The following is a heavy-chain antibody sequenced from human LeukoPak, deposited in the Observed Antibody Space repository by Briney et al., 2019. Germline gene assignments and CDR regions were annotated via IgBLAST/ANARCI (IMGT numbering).Heavy chain of an antibody. CDR1: GYSFTSYW. CDR3: ARGTYYYDSSGYYPGY. Sequence: GESLKISCKGSGYSFTSYWIGWVRQMPGKGLEWMGIIYPGDSDTRYSPSFQGQVTISADKSISTAYLQWSSLKASDTAMYYCARGTYYYDSSGYYPGYWGQGTLVTVSS. V-gene: IGHV5-51*01. D-gene: IGHD3-22*01. CDR2: IYPGDSDT. J-gene: IGHJ4*02.